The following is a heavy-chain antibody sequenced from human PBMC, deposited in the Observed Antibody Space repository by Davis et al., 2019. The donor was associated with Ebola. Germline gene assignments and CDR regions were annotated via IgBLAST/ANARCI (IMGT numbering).Heavy chain of an antibody. V-gene: IGHV3-23*01. CDR1: GFTFSSYG. Sequence: GESLKISCAASGFTFSSYGMHWVRQAPGKGLEWVSAISGSGGSTYYADSVKGRFTISRDNSKNTLYLQMNSLRAEDTAVYYCAKSTDVVRGYYYNYWGQGTLVTVSS. CDR3: AKSTDVVRGYYYNY. CDR2: ISGSGGST. D-gene: IGHD3-22*01. J-gene: IGHJ4*02.